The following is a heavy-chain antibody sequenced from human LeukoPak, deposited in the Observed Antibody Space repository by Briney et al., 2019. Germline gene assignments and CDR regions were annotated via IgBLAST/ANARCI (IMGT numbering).Heavy chain of an antibody. CDR1: GGSISSSSCY. CDR3: ARGRRVSVVVPAASQDYFDY. J-gene: IGHJ4*02. V-gene: IGHV4-39*07. Sequence: SETLSLTCTVSGGSISSSSCYWGWIRQPPGKGLEWIGSIYYSGSTYYNPSLKSRVTISVDTSKNQFSLKLSSVTAADTAVFYCARGRRVSVVVPAASQDYFDYWGQGTLVTVSS. CDR2: IYYSGST. D-gene: IGHD2-2*01.